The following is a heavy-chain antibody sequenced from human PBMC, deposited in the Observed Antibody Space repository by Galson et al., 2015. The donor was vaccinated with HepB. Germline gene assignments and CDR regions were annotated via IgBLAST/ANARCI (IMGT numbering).Heavy chain of an antibody. J-gene: IGHJ4*02. V-gene: IGHV1-3*01. Sequence: SVKVSCKASGYTFTSYAMHWVRQAPGQRLEWMGWINAGNGNTKYSQKFQGRVTMTRDTSTSTVYMELSSLRSEDTAVYYCAGGGGGLWWFASQPTKGLGDYWGQGTLVTVSS. D-gene: IGHD2-21*01. CDR3: AGGGGGLWWFASQPTKGLGDY. CDR2: INAGNGNT. CDR1: GYTFTSYA.